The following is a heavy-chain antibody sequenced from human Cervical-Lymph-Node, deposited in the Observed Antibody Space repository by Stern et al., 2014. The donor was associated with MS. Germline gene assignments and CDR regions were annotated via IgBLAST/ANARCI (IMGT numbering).Heavy chain of an antibody. Sequence: EQLVEYRGGVVPPGKSLRLSCEDSGFTFGDYSMHWVRPAPGKGLEWAATIYYDGSNKYYPKSVDGRFAGSRDYCDNTLYLHMSDLRSEDTALYYCARDRLRGVPIYYFDYWGQGNLVTVAS. J-gene: IGHJ4*02. D-gene: IGHD3-16*01. V-gene: IGHV3-30*03. CDR2: IYYDGSNK. CDR3: ARDRLRGVPIYYFDY. CDR1: GFTFGDYS.